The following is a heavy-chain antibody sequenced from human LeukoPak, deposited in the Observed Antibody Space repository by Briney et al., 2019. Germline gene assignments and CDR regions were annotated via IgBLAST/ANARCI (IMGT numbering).Heavy chain of an antibody. CDR3: AKGDDIGKHPIRAFYFDN. Sequence: GGSLRPSCTASGFIFSRHAMSWVRQAPGKGLEWVSTTGLNSVNTLCADSVQGRFTISRDNSRNTLDLQIDNLRVDDTAVYYCAKGDDIGKHPIRAFYFDNWGQGTLVTVSS. CDR2: TGLNSVNT. V-gene: IGHV3-23*01. J-gene: IGHJ4*02. CDR1: GFIFSRHA. D-gene: IGHD5-24*01.